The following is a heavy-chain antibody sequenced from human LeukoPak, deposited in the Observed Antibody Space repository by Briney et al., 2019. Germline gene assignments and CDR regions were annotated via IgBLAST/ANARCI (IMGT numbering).Heavy chain of an antibody. CDR2: IYSGGTT. J-gene: IGHJ4*02. V-gene: IGHV3-53*01. Sequence: GGSLRLSCAASGFTVSSNYMSWVRQAPGKGLEWVSVIYSGGTTYYADSVKGRFTISRDNSNNTLYLQMNSLSAEDTAVYYCARGATYYSGSASYYHTFWGQGTLVTVSS. CDR3: ARGATYYSGSASYYHTF. D-gene: IGHD3-10*01. CDR1: GFTVSSNY.